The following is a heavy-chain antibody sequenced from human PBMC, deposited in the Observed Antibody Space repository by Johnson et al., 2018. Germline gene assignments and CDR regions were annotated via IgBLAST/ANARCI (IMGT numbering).Heavy chain of an antibody. D-gene: IGHD1-26*01. Sequence: EVQLVESGGGLVKPGRSLRLSCTTSGFTFGDYAMTWFRQAPGKGLEWVGFVRSKAFGGTTEYAASVRGRFTISRDDSKNIAYLQMNSLKSEDTAMYYCSRDSLGGASTSNWFDPWGQGTLVTVSS. J-gene: IGHJ5*02. CDR1: GFTFGDYA. V-gene: IGHV3-49*05. CDR2: VRSKAFGGTT. CDR3: SRDSLGGASTSNWFDP.